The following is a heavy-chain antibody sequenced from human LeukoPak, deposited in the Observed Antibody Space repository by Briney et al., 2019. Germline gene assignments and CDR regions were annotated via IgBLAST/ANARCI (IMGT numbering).Heavy chain of an antibody. J-gene: IGHJ4*02. CDR3: ARVIVGASQNDY. CDR1: GFTFDDYA. Sequence: PGRSLRLSCAASGFTFDDYAMNWVRQAPGKGLEWVSYISGDSKTIYYADSVKGRFTISRDNAKNSLYLQMNSLRDEDTAVYYCARVIVGASQNDYWGQGTLVTVSS. V-gene: IGHV3-48*02. D-gene: IGHD1-26*01. CDR2: ISGDSKTI.